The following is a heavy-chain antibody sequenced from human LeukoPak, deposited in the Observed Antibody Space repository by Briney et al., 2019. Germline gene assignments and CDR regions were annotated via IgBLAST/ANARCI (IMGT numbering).Heavy chain of an antibody. CDR3: ARASTTSDYYYYYMDV. D-gene: IGHD1-1*01. V-gene: IGHV3-30*04. CDR1: GFTFSSYA. CDR2: ISYDGSNK. J-gene: IGHJ6*03. Sequence: GGSLRLSCAASGFTFSSYAMHWVRQAPGKGLEWVAVISYDGSNKYYGDSVKGRFTISRDNSKNTLNLQMNSLRSEDTAVYYCARASTTSDYYYYYMDVWGKGTTVTVSS.